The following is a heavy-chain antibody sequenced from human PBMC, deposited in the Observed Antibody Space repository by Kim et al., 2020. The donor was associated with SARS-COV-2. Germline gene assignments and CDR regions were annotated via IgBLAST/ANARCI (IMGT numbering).Heavy chain of an antibody. Sequence: GGSLRLSCAASGFTFSSYAMSWVRQAPGKGLEWVSAISGSGGSTYYADSVKGRFTISRDNSKNTLYLQMNSLRAEDTAVYYCAKSYGSGSYMYYFDYWGQGTLVTVSS. J-gene: IGHJ4*02. D-gene: IGHD3-10*01. V-gene: IGHV3-23*01. CDR1: GFTFSSYA. CDR2: ISGSGGST. CDR3: AKSYGSGSYMYYFDY.